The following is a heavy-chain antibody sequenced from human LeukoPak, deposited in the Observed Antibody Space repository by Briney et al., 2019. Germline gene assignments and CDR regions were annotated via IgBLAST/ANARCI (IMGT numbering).Heavy chain of an antibody. D-gene: IGHD3-16*02. CDR2: IHPSTGNP. CDR3: ARAFQSLGGLSLPDY. V-gene: IGHV7-4-1*02. CDR1: GYTFTNYA. Sequence: ASVKVSCEASGYTFTNYAMNWVRQAPGQGLEWMGWIHPSTGNPTYAQGFTGRFVFSLDTSVSTTYLQISSLKAEDTAVYYCARAFQSLGGLSLPDYWGQGTLVTVSS. J-gene: IGHJ4*02.